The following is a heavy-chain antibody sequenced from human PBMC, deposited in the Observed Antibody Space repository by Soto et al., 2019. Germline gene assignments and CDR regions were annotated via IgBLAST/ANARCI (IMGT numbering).Heavy chain of an antibody. CDR2: IYYSGST. CDR1: GGSISSYY. Sequence: SETLSLTCTVSGGSISSYYWSWIRQPPGKGLEWIGYIYYSGSTNYNPSLKSRVTISVDTSKNQFSLKLSSVTAADTAVYYCARGGKDCSGGSCYGYYYYYMDVWGKGTTVTVSS. J-gene: IGHJ6*03. D-gene: IGHD2-15*01. V-gene: IGHV4-59*01. CDR3: ARGGKDCSGGSCYGYYYYYMDV.